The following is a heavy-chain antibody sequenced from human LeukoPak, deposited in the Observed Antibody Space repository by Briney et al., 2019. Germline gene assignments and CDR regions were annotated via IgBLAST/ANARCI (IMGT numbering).Heavy chain of an antibody. CDR1: GFTFTNYD. D-gene: IGHD5-18*01. J-gene: IGHJ4*02. V-gene: IGHV1-8*01. CDR3: ARDLYNYGHLGPLHS. Sequence: ASVKVSCKASGFTFTNYDINWVRQATGQGLEWMGWMNPNSGNTGYTQKFQGRVTMTRDTSISTAYMEVRSLRSDDTAVYYCARDLYNYGHLGPLHSWGRGTLVTVSS. CDR2: MNPNSGNT.